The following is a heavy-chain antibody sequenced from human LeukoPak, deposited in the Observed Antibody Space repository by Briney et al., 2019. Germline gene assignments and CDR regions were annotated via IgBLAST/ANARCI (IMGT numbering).Heavy chain of an antibody. Sequence: PSETLSLTCTVSGGSISSYYWSWIRQPPGKGLEWIGYICYSGSTYYNPSLKSRVTISVDTSKNQFSLKLSSVTAADTAVYYCARDFGRGPGYWGQGTLVTVSS. CDR1: GGSISSYY. V-gene: IGHV4-59*12. D-gene: IGHD1-14*01. CDR3: ARDFGRGPGY. J-gene: IGHJ4*02. CDR2: ICYSGST.